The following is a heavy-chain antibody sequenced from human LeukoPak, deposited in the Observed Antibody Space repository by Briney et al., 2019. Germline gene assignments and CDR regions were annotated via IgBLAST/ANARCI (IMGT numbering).Heavy chain of an antibody. V-gene: IGHV3-48*02. J-gene: IGHJ4*02. CDR2: ITSSSSTI. CDR1: GFTFNTYS. CDR3: ARFGSSWRPFDY. Sequence: PGGSLRLSCAASGFTFNTYSMNWVRQAPGKGLEWVSYITSSSSTIYYADSAKGRFTISRNNAKNSLYLQMNSLRDEDTAIYYCARFGSSWRPFDYWGQGTLVTVAS. D-gene: IGHD6-13*01.